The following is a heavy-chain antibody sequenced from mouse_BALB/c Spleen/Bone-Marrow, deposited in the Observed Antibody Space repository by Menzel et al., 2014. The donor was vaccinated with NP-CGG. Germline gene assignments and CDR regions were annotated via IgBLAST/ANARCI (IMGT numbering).Heavy chain of an antibody. V-gene: IGHV5-12-2*01. D-gene: IGHD1-1*01. J-gene: IGHJ2*01. CDR1: GFTFSSYT. CDR2: ISNGGGST. Sequence: EVMLVESGGGLVQPGGSLKLSCAASGFTFSSYTMSWVRQTPEKRLEWVAYISNGGGSTYYPDTVKGRFTISRDNAKNTLYLQMSSLKSEDTAMYYCARLITTYFGYWGQGTTLTVSS. CDR3: ARLITTYFGY.